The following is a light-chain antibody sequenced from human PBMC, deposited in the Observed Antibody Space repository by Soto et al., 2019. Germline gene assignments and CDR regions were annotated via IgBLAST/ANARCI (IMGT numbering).Light chain of an antibody. CDR1: QSVSSY. V-gene: IGKV3-11*01. Sequence: EIVFTQSPATLSLSPGERATLSCRASQSVSSYLAWYQQKPGQAPRLLIYDASNRATGIPARFSGSGSGTDFTLTISSLEPEDFAVYYCQQRSKGFGPGTKVDL. CDR3: QQRSKG. J-gene: IGKJ3*01. CDR2: DAS.